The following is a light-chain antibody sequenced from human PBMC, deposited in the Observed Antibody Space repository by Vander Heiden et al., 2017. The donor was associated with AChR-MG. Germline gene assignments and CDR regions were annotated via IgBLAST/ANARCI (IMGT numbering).Light chain of an antibody. J-gene: IGKJ3*01. CDR1: EDISNY. Sequence: DIQLTQSPSSLSASVGDRVNITCRASEDISNYVVWYQQKSGKVPNLLIYAASTLQSGVPSRFSGSGSGTDFTLTISNLQPADVATYYCQRYNKAPFIFGPGTKVDI. V-gene: IGKV1-27*01. CDR3: QRYNKAPFI. CDR2: AAS.